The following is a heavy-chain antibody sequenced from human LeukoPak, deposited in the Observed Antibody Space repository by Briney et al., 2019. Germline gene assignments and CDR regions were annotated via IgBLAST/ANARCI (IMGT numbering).Heavy chain of an antibody. CDR1: GFTFSSYG. D-gene: IGHD3-10*01. CDR3: ARYAKSYYYGSGTHRTSNWFDP. J-gene: IGHJ5*02. Sequence: GGSLRLSCAASGFTFSSYGMHWVRQAPGKGLEWVAVISYDGSNKYYADSVKGRFTISRDNSKNTLYLQMNSLRAEDTAVYYCARYAKSYYYGSGTHRTSNWFDPWGQGTLVTVSS. V-gene: IGHV3-30*03. CDR2: ISYDGSNK.